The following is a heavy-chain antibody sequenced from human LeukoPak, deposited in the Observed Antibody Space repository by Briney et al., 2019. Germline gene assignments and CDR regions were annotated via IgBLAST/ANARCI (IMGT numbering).Heavy chain of an antibody. J-gene: IGHJ4*02. Sequence: SVKVSCKASGGTFTSYAISWVRQAPGQGLEWMGGIIPIFGTANYPEKFQGRVTITADGSTTTAYMELSSLKSEDTAVYYCARVQTGTTVWGQGTLVTVSS. CDR2: IIPIFGTA. D-gene: IGHD1-1*01. CDR1: GGTFTSYA. CDR3: ARVQTGTTV. V-gene: IGHV1-69*13.